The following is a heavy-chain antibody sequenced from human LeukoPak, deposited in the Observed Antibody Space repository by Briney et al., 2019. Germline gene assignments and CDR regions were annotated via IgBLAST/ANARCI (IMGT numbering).Heavy chain of an antibody. CDR3: ARSGGSYPDFDY. Sequence: ASVKVSCKASGYTFTGYYMHWVRQAPGQGLEWMGWINPNSGGTNYAQKFQGRVTMTRDTYISTAYMELSRLRSDDTVLYYCARSGGSYPDFDYWGQGTLVTVSS. V-gene: IGHV1-2*02. CDR1: GYTFTGYY. D-gene: IGHD1-26*01. J-gene: IGHJ4*02. CDR2: INPNSGGT.